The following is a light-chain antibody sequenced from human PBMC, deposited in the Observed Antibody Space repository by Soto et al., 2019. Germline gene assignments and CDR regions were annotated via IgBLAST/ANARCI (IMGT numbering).Light chain of an antibody. CDR3: QYYSNPLT. V-gene: IGKV3-20*01. CDR2: GAS. Sequence: EIVLTQSPGTLSLSPGERATLSCMASQSVSSSALAWYQQPPGQAPRRLIYGASSRATGIPDRFSGSGSGTDSTLTISRLEPEDFAVYYCQYYSNPLTLGGGTKVDIK. J-gene: IGKJ4*01. CDR1: QSVSSSA.